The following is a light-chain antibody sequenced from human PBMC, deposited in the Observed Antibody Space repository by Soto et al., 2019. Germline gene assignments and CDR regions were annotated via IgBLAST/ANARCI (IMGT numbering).Light chain of an antibody. Sequence: EIVLTQSPGTLSLSPGERATLSCRASPSVSSTYLAWYQQKPGQAPRLLIYGASNRATGIPDRFSGSGSGTDFTLTISRLEPEDFAGYYCQQYGGSRWTFGQGTRVDI. CDR3: QQYGGSRWT. J-gene: IGKJ1*01. CDR1: PSVSSTY. CDR2: GAS. V-gene: IGKV3-20*01.